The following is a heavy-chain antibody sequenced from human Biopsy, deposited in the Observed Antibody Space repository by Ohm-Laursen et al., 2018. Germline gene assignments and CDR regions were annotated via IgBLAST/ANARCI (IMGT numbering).Heavy chain of an antibody. V-gene: IGHV3-23*01. Sequence: SLRLSCSASGFTFSSFSMNWVRQAPGKGLEWISGISGSGGNAYYADSARGRFNISRDNSKSRLYLQMTGLRAEDSALYYCAKDPDFWRGGEGDFWGRGTLVTVSS. D-gene: IGHD3-3*01. CDR2: ISGSGGNA. CDR1: GFTFSSFS. J-gene: IGHJ4*02. CDR3: AKDPDFWRGGEGDF.